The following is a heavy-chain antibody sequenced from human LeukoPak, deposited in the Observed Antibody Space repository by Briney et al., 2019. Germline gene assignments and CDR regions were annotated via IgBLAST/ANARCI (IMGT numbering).Heavy chain of an antibody. D-gene: IGHD3-16*01. J-gene: IGHJ4*02. CDR1: GGSISSGTHY. Sequence: SETLSLTCSVSGGSISSGTHYYNWIRQRPGKGLEWIGYIYYTGITSYNPSLKSRVTMSVDTSLNQVSLNVDSLTAADTAVYYCAASSGVTLGRFRGQGVLVTVSS. V-gene: IGHV4-31*03. CDR3: AASSGVTLGRF. CDR2: IYYTGIT.